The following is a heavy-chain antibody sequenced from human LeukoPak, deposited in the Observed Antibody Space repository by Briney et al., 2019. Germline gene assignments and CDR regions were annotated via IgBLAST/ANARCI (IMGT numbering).Heavy chain of an antibody. Sequence: ASVKVSCKASGYTFTSYGISWVRQAPGQGLEWMGWISAYNGNTNYAQKLQGRVTMTTDTSTSTAYMELRSLRSDDTAAYYCARVNRFAMVRGVISEWGQGTLVTVSS. V-gene: IGHV1-18*01. CDR2: ISAYNGNT. CDR1: GYTFTSYG. CDR3: ARVNRFAMVRGVISE. D-gene: IGHD3-10*01. J-gene: IGHJ4*02.